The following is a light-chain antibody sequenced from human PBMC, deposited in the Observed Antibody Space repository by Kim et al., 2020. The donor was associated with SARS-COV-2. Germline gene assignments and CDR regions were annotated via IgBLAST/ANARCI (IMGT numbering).Light chain of an antibody. CDR1: INIF. V-gene: IGKV1-33*01. CDR3: QQFDTVPLN. J-gene: IGKJ4*01. Sequence: INIFLNWFQQKPGEAPKLLISDASSLETGLPSRFSGSGSGTHFTFTISSLQPGDVATYYCQQFDTVPLNFGGGTKVDIK. CDR2: DAS.